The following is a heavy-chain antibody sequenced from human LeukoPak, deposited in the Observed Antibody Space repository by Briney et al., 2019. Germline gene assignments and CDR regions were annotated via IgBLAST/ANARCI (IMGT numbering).Heavy chain of an antibody. CDR3: AKQGFGESLFDP. D-gene: IGHD3-10*01. V-gene: IGHV3-30*18. CDR1: GFTFSSYG. Sequence: GRSLRLSRAASGFTFSSYGMHWVRQAPGKGLEWVAVISYDGSNKYYADSVKGRFTISRDNSKNTLYLQMNSLRAEDTAVYYCAKQGFGESLFDPWGQGTLVTVSS. CDR2: ISYDGSNK. J-gene: IGHJ5*02.